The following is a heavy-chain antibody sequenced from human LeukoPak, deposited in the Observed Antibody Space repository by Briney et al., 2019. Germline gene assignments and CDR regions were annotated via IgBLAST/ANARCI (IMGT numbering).Heavy chain of an antibody. V-gene: IGHV4-39*07. CDR3: ARDLPLESGYDAFDI. J-gene: IGHJ3*02. CDR2: IHYSGST. Sequence: SETLSLTCTVSGGSISSSGYYWGWIRQPPGKGLECIGSIHYSGSTYYNPSLKSRVTISVDTSKNQFSLKLSSVTAADTAVYYCARDLPLESGYDAFDIWGQGTMVTVSS. CDR1: GGSISSSGYY. D-gene: IGHD3-22*01.